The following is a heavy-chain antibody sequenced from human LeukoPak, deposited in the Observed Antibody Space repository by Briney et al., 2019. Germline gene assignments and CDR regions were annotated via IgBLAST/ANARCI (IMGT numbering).Heavy chain of an antibody. J-gene: IGHJ4*02. CDR1: GFTFSSYS. D-gene: IGHD3-22*01. CDR2: ISSLSGTI. V-gene: IGHV3-48*01. Sequence: GGSLRLSCAASGFTFSSYSMNWVRQAPGEGLEWVSYISSLSGTIYYADSVKGRFTISRDNAKNSLYLQMNSLRAEDTAVYYCARRPYYYDSLDYWGQGTLVTVSS. CDR3: ARRPYYYDSLDY.